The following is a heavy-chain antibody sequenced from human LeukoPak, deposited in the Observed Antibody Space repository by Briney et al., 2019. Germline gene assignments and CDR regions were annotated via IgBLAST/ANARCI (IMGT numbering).Heavy chain of an antibody. D-gene: IGHD6-19*01. CDR3: AKDPHGYSSAYFDY. Sequence: GGSLRLSCAASGFTFSSYGMPWVRQAPGKGLEWVAVISYDGSNKYYADSVKGRFTISRDNSKNTLYLQMNSLRAEDTAVYYCAKDPHGYSSAYFDYWGQGTLVTVSS. CDR1: GFTFSSYG. V-gene: IGHV3-30*18. CDR2: ISYDGSNK. J-gene: IGHJ4*02.